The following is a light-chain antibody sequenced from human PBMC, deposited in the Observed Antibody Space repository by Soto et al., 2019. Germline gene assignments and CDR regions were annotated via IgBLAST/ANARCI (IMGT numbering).Light chain of an antibody. J-gene: IGKJ1*01. CDR2: GAS. CDR1: QSVSSN. V-gene: IGKV3-15*01. CDR3: QQYDNWPPWT. Sequence: EVVMTQSPATLSGSPGERATLSCRASQSVSSNLAWYQQKPGQAPRLLIYGASTRATGIPARFSGSGSGTAFTLTISSLQSENFAVYYCQQYDNWPPWTFGQGTKVEIK.